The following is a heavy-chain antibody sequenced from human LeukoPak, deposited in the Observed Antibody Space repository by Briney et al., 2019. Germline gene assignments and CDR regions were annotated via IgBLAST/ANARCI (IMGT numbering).Heavy chain of an antibody. Sequence: SVKVSCKASGGTFSSHAISWVRQAPGQGLKWMGGIIPIFGTANYAQKFQGRVTITADESTSTAYMELSSLRSEDTAVYYCARNGCGGDCYSPGSVDWFDPWGQGTLVTVSS. CDR2: IIPIFGTA. CDR1: GGTFSSHA. V-gene: IGHV1-69*01. D-gene: IGHD2-21*02. CDR3: ARNGCGGDCYSPGSVDWFDP. J-gene: IGHJ5*02.